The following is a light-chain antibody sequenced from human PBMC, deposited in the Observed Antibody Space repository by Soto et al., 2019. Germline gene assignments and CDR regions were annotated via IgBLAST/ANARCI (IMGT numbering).Light chain of an antibody. CDR2: QAS. J-gene: IGKJ1*01. Sequence: DIQMTQSPSTLSASVGARVTITCRASASVSRWLAWYQQKPGRTPKLLIYQASTLETGVPSRFSGSGSGTEFTLTISSLQPDDFATYYCQQYNAYSQAFGQGTKVEIK. CDR1: ASVSRW. V-gene: IGKV1-5*03. CDR3: QQYNAYSQA.